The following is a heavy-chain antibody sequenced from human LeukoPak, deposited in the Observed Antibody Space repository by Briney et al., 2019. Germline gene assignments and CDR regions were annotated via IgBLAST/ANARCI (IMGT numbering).Heavy chain of an antibody. CDR2: INTNTRNP. CDR3: ARGGFDSRWACDI. J-gene: IGHJ3*02. D-gene: IGHD3-9*01. CDR1: GYIFTRYA. V-gene: IGHV7-4-1*02. Sequence: GASVKVSCKASGYIFTRYAMNWVRQAPGQGLEWMGWINTNTRNPTYAQGFTGRVVFSLDTSVSTAYLQISSLKAEDTAVYYCARGGFDSRWACDIWGQGTMVTVSS.